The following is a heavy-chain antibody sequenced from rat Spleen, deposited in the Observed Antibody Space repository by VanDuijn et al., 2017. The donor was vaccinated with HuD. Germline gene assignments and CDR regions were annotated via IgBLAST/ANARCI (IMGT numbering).Heavy chain of an antibody. J-gene: IGHJ4*01. CDR1: GFTFSSYW. CDR2: ISPSGGNT. CDR3: GTDYFGGYVMDA. D-gene: IGHD1-11*01. V-gene: IGHV5-19*01. Sequence: EVQLVETGGGLVQPGRSLKLSCVASGFTFSSYWMYWIRQAPGKGLEWVASISPSGGNTSYRDSVKGRFTISRDNAKSTLYLQMDSLRSEDTATYYCGTDYFGGYVMDAWGQGVSVTVSS.